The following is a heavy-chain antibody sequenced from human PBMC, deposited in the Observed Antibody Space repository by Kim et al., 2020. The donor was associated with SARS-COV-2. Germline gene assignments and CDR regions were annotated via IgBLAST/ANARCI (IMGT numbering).Heavy chain of an antibody. CDR2: ISYDGSNK. CDR1: GFTFSSYG. V-gene: IGHV3-30*18. CDR3: AKSEGFHGNNPPSDY. J-gene: IGHJ4*02. Sequence: GGSLRLSCAASGFTFSSYGMHWVRQAPGKGLEWVAVISYDGSNKYYADSVKGRFTISRDNSKNTLYLQMNSLRAEDTAVYYCAKSEGFHGNNPPSDYWGQGTLVTVSS. D-gene: IGHD4-17*01.